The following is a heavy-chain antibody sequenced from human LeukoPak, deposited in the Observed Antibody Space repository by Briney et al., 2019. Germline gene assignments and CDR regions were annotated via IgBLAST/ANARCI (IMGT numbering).Heavy chain of an antibody. CDR1: GGSMSNSSYY. CDR2: IYHSGST. Sequence: PSETLSLTCTVSGGSMSNSSYYWGWIRQPPGKGLEWIGSIYHSGSTYYNPSLKSRVTISVDTSKNQFSLKLSSVTAADTAVYYCARDENGYVWGSFRAWGQGTLVTVSS. V-gene: IGHV4-39*07. J-gene: IGHJ5*02. D-gene: IGHD3-16*02. CDR3: ARDENGYVWGSFRA.